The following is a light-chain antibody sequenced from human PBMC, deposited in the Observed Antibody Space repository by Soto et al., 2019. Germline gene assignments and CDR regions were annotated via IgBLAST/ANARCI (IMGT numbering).Light chain of an antibody. Sequence: VSGSPGQSVTIACTGTSSDVGSYNRVSWYQQPPGTAPKLMIYEVSNRPSGVPDRFSGSKSGNTASLTISGLQAEDEADYYCSSYTIRSTYVFGTGT. CDR3: SSYTIRSTYV. V-gene: IGLV2-18*02. J-gene: IGLJ1*01. CDR1: SSDVGSYNR. CDR2: EVS.